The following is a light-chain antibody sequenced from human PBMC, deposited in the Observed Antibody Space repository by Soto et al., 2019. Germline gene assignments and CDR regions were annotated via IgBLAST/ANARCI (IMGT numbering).Light chain of an antibody. CDR2: GAS. CDR3: QQYNNWPRT. V-gene: IGKV3-15*01. Sequence: TQSPGTLSLSPGESATLSCRASQTVSITYLTWHQQKPGQAPRLLIFGASKRATGIPARFSGSGSGTEFTLTISSLQSEDFAVYYCQQYNNWPRTFGQGTKVDIK. J-gene: IGKJ1*01. CDR1: QTVSITY.